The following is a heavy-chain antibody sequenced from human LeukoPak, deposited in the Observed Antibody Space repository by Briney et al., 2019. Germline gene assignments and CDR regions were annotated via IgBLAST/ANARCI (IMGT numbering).Heavy chain of an antibody. V-gene: IGHV1-69*04. CDR1: GGTFSSYA. CDR3: ARDQIGVPDY. D-gene: IGHD3-10*01. Sequence: SVKVSCKASGGTFSSYAISWVRQAPGQGLEWMGRIIPILGIANYAQKFQGRVTITADKSTSTAYMERSSLRSEDTAVYYCARDQIGVPDYWGQGTLVTVSS. CDR2: IIPILGIA. J-gene: IGHJ4*02.